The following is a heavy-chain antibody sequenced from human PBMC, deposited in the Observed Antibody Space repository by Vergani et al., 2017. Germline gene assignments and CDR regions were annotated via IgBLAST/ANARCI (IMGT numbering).Heavy chain of an antibody. CDR3: AGLIAVAGGDY. CDR1: GGTFSSYA. D-gene: IGHD6-19*01. Sequence: QVQLVQSGAEVKKPGSSVKVSCKASGGTFSSYAISWVRQAPGQGLEWMGRIIPILGIANYAQKFQGRVTITADKSTSTAYMELSSLRAEDTAVYYCAGLIAVAGGDYWGQGTLVTVSS. J-gene: IGHJ4*02. CDR2: IIPILGIA. V-gene: IGHV1-69*04.